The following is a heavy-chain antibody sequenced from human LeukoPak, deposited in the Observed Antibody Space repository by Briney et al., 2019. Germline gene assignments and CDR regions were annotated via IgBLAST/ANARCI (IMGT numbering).Heavy chain of an antibody. CDR2: IRSKANSYAT. CDR3: TRHYDYGVYYFDY. J-gene: IGHJ4*02. V-gene: IGHV3-73*01. CDR1: GFTFSGSA. D-gene: IGHD4-17*01. Sequence: PGGSLRLSCAASGFTFSGSAMHWVRQASGKGLEWVGRIRSKANSYATAYAASVKGRFTISRDDSKNTAYLQMNSLKTEDTAVYYCTRHYDYGVYYFDYWGQGTLVTVSS.